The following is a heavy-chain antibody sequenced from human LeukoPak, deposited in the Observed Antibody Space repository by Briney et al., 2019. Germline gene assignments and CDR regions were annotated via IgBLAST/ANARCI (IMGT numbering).Heavy chain of an antibody. D-gene: IGHD3-10*01. J-gene: IGHJ4*02. CDR2: INQDDSQI. CDR3: ARGYYYSGTYYLSFFDY. CDR1: GFTFNKYW. Sequence: GVPLTLSCTASGFTFNKYWLTEVRESPGRGLEWVANINQDDSQIYYLESVEGRFTITRDNAKNSLHLQMNSLRAEDTAVYHCARGYYYSGTYYLSFFDYWGQGTLVTVSS. V-gene: IGHV3-7*01.